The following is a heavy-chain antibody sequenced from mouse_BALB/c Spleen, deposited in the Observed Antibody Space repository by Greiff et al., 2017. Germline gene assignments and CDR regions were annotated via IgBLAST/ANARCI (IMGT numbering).Heavy chain of an antibody. CDR3: TRGGDGYAMDY. D-gene: IGHD3-3*01. CDR1: GFTFSSYT. Sequence: EVKLVESGGGLVKPGGSLKLSCAASGFTFSSYTMSWVRQTPEKRLEWVATISSGGSYTYYPDSVKGRFTISRDNAKNTLYLQMSSLKSEDTAMYYCTRGGDGYAMDYWGQGTSVTVSS. CDR2: ISSGGSYT. V-gene: IGHV5-6-4*01. J-gene: IGHJ4*01.